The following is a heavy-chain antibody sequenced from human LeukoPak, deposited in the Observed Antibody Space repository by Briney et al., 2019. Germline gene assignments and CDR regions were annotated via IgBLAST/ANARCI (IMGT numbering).Heavy chain of an antibody. Sequence: GRSLRLSCAASGFTFDDYAMHWVRQAPGKGLEWVSGISWNSGSIGYADSVKGRFAISRDNAKNSLYLQMNSLRAEDTALYYCAKGVEMATILARFDYWGQGTLVTVSS. CDR3: AKGVEMATILARFDY. CDR1: GFTFDDYA. J-gene: IGHJ4*02. V-gene: IGHV3-9*01. CDR2: ISWNSGSI. D-gene: IGHD5-12*01.